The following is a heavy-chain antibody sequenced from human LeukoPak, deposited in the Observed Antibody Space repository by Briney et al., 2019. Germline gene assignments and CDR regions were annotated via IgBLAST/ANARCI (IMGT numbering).Heavy chain of an antibody. Sequence: GGTLRLSCAASGFTFSSYGMSWVRQAPGKGLEWVSAISGSGGSTYYADSVKGRFTISRDNSKNTLYLQMNSLRAEDTAVYYCAKSRQYYYGSGSYRGNWFDPWGQGTLVTVSS. CDR3: AKSRQYYYGSGSYRGNWFDP. J-gene: IGHJ5*02. D-gene: IGHD3-10*01. V-gene: IGHV3-23*01. CDR1: GFTFSSYG. CDR2: ISGSGGST.